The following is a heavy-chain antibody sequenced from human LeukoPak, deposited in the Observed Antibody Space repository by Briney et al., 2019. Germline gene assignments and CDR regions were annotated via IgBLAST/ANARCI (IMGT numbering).Heavy chain of an antibody. V-gene: IGHV3-30*03. CDR3: ARGSPGVGAAADSGPDY. CDR1: GFGFSRFG. D-gene: IGHD6-13*01. Sequence: PGGSLRLSCAASGFGFSRFGIHWVRQAPGKGLEWVAFISYDETNKFYADSAQGRFTISRDNSKNTLYLQMNSLRAEDTAVYYCARGSPGVGAAADSGPDYWGQGTLVTVPS. J-gene: IGHJ4*02. CDR2: ISYDETNK.